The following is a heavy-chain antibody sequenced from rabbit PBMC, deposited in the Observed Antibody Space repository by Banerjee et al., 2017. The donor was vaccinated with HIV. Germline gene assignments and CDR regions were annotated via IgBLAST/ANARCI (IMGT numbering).Heavy chain of an antibody. D-gene: IGHD7-1*01. Sequence: QEQLEESGGDLFQPGGSLTLTCKASGFSLSNNYVMSWVRQAPGKGLEWIGCIYSGSSGSTYYANWAKGRFTISKTSSTTVTLQMTTLTAADTATYFCARDTYGDSTDYNLWGPGTLVTVS. CDR3: ARDTYGDSTDYNL. V-gene: IGHV1S45*01. J-gene: IGHJ4*01. CDR2: IYSGSSGST. CDR1: GFSLSNNYV.